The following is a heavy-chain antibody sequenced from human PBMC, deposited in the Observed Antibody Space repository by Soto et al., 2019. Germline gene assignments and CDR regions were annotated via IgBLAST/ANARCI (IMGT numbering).Heavy chain of an antibody. V-gene: IGHV3-74*01. J-gene: IGHJ6*02. CDR2: SNSDGSST. CDR3: ARGGVRSYSSSSSYSYYGMDF. D-gene: IGHD6-6*01. Sequence: EVQLVESGGGLVQPGGSLRLSCAASGFTFSSYWMHWVRQAPGKGLVWVSRSNSDGSSTSYADSVKGRVTSSSDTARNTLYLQTNSPRAEDKAVYYCARGGVRSYSSSSSYSYYGMDFWGQGTTVTVS. CDR1: GFTFSSYW.